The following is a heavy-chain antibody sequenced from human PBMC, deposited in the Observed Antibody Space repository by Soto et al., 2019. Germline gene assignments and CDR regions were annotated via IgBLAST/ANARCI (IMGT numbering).Heavy chain of an antibody. J-gene: IGHJ4*02. CDR3: VKDVGSRHYDFTNFDS. D-gene: IGHD3-3*01. CDR2: IDWNRATV. V-gene: IGHV3-9*01. CDR1: GFIFDDYA. Sequence: PGGSLRLSCLAPGFIFDDYAIHWVRQVAGKGLEWVSGIDWNRATVGYADSVKGRFTLSRDNARNSVVLQMNSLRPEDTAVYYCVKDVGSRHYDFTNFDSWGQGTLVTVSS.